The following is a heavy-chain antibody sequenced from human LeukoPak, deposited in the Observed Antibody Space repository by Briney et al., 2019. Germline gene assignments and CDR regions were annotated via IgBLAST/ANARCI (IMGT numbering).Heavy chain of an antibody. D-gene: IGHD2-21*02. Sequence: WGSLRLSCAASGFSFSTYSMNWVRQAPGKGLEWVSSISSSSSYIYYADSVKGRFTISRDNAKNSLYLQMNSLRAEDTAVYYCARDLYCGGDCSLGYFDLWGRGTLVTVSS. J-gene: IGHJ2*01. CDR1: GFSFSTYS. V-gene: IGHV3-21*06. CDR2: ISSSSSYI. CDR3: ARDLYCGGDCSLGYFDL.